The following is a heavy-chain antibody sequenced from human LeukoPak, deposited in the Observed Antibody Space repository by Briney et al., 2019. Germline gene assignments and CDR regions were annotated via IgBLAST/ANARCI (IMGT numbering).Heavy chain of an antibody. CDR1: GFTVSSNY. V-gene: IGHV3-53*01. CDR2: IYSGGST. Sequence: PGGSLRLSCAASGFTVSSNYMSWVRQAPGKGLEWVSVIYSGGSTYYADSVKGRFTISRDNSKNTLYLQMNSLRAEDTAVYYCARAVFRPDYGDSGGDFDYWGQGTLVTVSS. J-gene: IGHJ4*02. D-gene: IGHD4-17*01. CDR3: ARAVFRPDYGDSGGDFDY.